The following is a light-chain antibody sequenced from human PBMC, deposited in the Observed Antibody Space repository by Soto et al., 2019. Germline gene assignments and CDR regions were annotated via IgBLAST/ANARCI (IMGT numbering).Light chain of an antibody. CDR1: SGSIASNY. V-gene: IGLV6-57*04. CDR3: QSYDSSNNV. CDR2: EDN. Sequence: VTQPHSVSESPGKTVTISCTRSSGSIASNYVQWYQQRPGSAPTTVIYEDNQRPSGVPDRFSGSIDSSSNSASLTISGLKTEDEADYYCQSYDSSNNVFGSGTQLTVL. J-gene: IGLJ6*01.